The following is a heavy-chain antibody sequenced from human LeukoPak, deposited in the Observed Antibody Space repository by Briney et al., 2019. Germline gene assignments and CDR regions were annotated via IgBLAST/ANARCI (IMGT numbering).Heavy chain of an antibody. CDR2: IVVGSGNT. CDR3: AADQAPVGATIGPYYGMDV. D-gene: IGHD1-26*01. J-gene: IGHJ6*02. CDR1: GSTFTSSA. V-gene: IGHV1-58*01. Sequence: GASVKVSCKASGSTFTSSAVQWVRQARGQRLEWIGWIVVGSGNTNYAQKFQERVTITRDMSTSTAYMELSSLRSEDTAVYYCAADQAPVGATIGPYYGMDVWGQGTTVTVSS.